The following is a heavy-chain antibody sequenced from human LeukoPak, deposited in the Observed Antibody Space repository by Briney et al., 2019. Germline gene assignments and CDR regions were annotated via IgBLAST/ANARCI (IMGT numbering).Heavy chain of an antibody. V-gene: IGHV3-21*01. D-gene: IGHD3-22*01. Sequence: GGSLRLSCAASGFTFSSYSMNWVRQAPGKGLEWVSSISSSSSYIYYADSVKGRFTISRDNAKNSLYLQMNSLRAEDTAVYYCARDNSSGYSEYFQHWGQGTLVTVSS. CDR3: ARDNSSGYSEYFQH. J-gene: IGHJ1*01. CDR2: ISSSSSYI. CDR1: GFTFSSYS.